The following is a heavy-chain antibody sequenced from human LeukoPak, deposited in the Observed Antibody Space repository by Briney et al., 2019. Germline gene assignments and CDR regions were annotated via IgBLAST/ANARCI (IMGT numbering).Heavy chain of an antibody. CDR1: GYTFTSYG. CDR3: ARDTLLWFGELEPFDY. D-gene: IGHD3-10*01. Sequence: ASVKVSCKASGYTFTSYGISWVRQAPGQGPEWMGWISAYNGNTNYAQKLQGRVTMTTDTSTSTAYMELRSLRSDDTAVYYCARDTLLWFGELEPFDYWGQGTLVTVSS. J-gene: IGHJ4*02. CDR2: ISAYNGNT. V-gene: IGHV1-18*01.